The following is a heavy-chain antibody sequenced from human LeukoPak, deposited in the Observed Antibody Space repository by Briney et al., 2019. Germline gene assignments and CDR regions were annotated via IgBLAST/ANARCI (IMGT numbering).Heavy chain of an antibody. V-gene: IGHV3-53*01. CDR2: IYSGGST. CDR1: GFTVSSNY. D-gene: IGHD6-19*01. J-gene: IGHJ4*02. Sequence: GGSLRLSCAASGFTVSSNYMSWVRQAPGKGLEWVSVIYSGGSTYYADSVKGRFTISRDNSKNTLYLQMNSLRAEDTAVYYCARAQPSGWYFYFDYWGQGTLVTVSS. CDR3: ARAQPSGWYFYFDY.